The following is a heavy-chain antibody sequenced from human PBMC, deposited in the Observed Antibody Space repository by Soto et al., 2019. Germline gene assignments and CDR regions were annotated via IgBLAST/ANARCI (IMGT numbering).Heavy chain of an antibody. CDR2: INHSGST. V-gene: IGHV4-34*01. CDR3: ARDARRILYTNWFDT. Sequence: SETLSLTCAVYGGSFSGYYWSWIRQPPGKGLEWIGEINHSGSTNYNPSLKSRVSISLDTSNNQFSLKLSSVTAADTAVYYCARDARRILYTNWFDTWGQGTLVTVSS. CDR1: GGSFSGYY. D-gene: IGHD2-15*01. J-gene: IGHJ5*02.